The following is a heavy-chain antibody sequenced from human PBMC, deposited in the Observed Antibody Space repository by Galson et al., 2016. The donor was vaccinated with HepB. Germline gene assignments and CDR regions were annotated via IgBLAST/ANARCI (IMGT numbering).Heavy chain of an antibody. J-gene: IGHJ4*02. D-gene: IGHD3-16*01. CDR2: ISYDGSNK. V-gene: IGHV3-30*04. CDR3: ARESVEGGILDY. CDR1: GFTFSNYA. Sequence: SLRLSCATSGFTFSNYAMHWVRQAPGKGLEWVAAISYDGSNKYYADSVKGRFTISRDNSKNILYLQMSSLRAEDTAVCLCARESVEGGILDYWGQGTLVSVSS.